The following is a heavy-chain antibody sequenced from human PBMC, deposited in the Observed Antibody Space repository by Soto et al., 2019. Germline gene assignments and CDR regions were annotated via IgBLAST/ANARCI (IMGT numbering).Heavy chain of an antibody. J-gene: IGHJ6*02. D-gene: IGHD1-26*01. Sequence: KSSETLSLTCAVSGGSISSGGYSWSWIRQPPGKGLEWIGYIYHSGSTYYNPSLKSRVTISVDRSKNQFSLKLSSVTAADTAVYYCARSGGALVGAPVPVYYYYGMDVWGQGTTVTVSS. CDR2: IYHSGST. CDR3: ARSGGALVGAPVPVYYYYGMDV. V-gene: IGHV4-30-2*01. CDR1: GGSISSGGYS.